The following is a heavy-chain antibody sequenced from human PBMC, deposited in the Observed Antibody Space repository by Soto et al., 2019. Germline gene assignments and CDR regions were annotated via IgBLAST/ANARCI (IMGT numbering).Heavy chain of an antibody. V-gene: IGHV1-69*01. CDR2: IIPVFGTV. J-gene: IGHJ5*02. D-gene: IGHD6-13*01. CDR1: GGTFSNYA. CDR3: ARDNPYTNSFGNWFDP. Sequence: QVRLVQSGAEVKKPGSSVKVSCKASGGTFSNYAITWLRLAPGQGLEWLGGIIPVFGTVNYAQKFQGSVPMTADESTSTAYMELNRLRSEDTAVYYCARDNPYTNSFGNWFDPWGQGTLVIVS.